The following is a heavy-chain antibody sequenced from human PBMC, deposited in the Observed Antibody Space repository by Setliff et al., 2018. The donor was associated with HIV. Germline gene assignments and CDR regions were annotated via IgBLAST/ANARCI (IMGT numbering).Heavy chain of an antibody. J-gene: IGHJ4*02. CDR3: ARVYSRSWFFFDH. CDR1: GGSISTGVYY. D-gene: IGHD6-13*01. CDR2: ISASGST. Sequence: SETLSLTCTVSGGSISTGVYYWSWIRQPADKALEWIGRISASGSTNYNPSPESRVTLSIDTSNNQFSLKLTSVTAADTAVYYCARVYSRSWFFFDHWGQGILVTVSA. V-gene: IGHV4-61*02.